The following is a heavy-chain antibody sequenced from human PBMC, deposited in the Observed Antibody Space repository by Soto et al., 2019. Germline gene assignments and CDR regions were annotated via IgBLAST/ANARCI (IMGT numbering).Heavy chain of an antibody. CDR3: ARVPEY. Sequence: SETLSLPCTVSGGSISSGGYYWSWIRQPPGKGLEWIGYMYHSGSTYYNPSLKSRVTISIDRSKNQFSLKLSSVTAADTAVYYCARVPEYWGQGILVTVSS. J-gene: IGHJ4*02. CDR1: GGSISSGGYY. CDR2: MYHSGST. V-gene: IGHV4-30-2*01. D-gene: IGHD2-2*01.